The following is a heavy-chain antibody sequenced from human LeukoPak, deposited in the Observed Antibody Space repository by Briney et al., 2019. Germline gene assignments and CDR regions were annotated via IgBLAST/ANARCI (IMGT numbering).Heavy chain of an antibody. J-gene: IGHJ5*02. CDR2: IRADGSNT. D-gene: IGHD6-19*01. Sequence: AGGSLRLSCTASGFTLCNIWMSWVRQAPGKGLEWVASIRADGSNTYYMNSVRDLFTISRDGAKNSLFLQMNSLRAEDTAVYYCARPGTSVSGAGWFDPWGQGTLVIVSS. V-gene: IGHV3-7*03. CDR1: GFTLCNIW. CDR3: ARPGTSVSGAGWFDP.